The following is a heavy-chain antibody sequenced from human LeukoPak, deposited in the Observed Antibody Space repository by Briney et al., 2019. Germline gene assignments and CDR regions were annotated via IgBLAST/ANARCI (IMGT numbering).Heavy chain of an antibody. CDR1: GYTLTELS. Sequence: ASVKVSCKVSGYTLTELSMHWVRQALGKGLEWMGGFDPEDGETIYAQKFQGRVTMTEDTSTDTAYMELSSLRSEDTAVYYCATRRLRWYLHDAFDIWGQGTMVTVSS. J-gene: IGHJ3*02. V-gene: IGHV1-24*01. CDR2: FDPEDGET. CDR3: ATRRLRWYLHDAFDI. D-gene: IGHD4-23*01.